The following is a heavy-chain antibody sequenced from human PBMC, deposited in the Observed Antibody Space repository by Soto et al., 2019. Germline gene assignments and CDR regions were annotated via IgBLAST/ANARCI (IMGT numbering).Heavy chain of an antibody. D-gene: IGHD6-6*01. Sequence: EVQLLESGGGLVQPGGSLRLSCAASGFTFSNYAMSWVCQAPGKGLEWVSAISGSGGSTYYADSVKGRFTISRDNSKNTLYLQMNSLRAEDTAVYYCAKDAGSIESSGNFDLWGRGTLVTVSS. CDR1: GFTFSNYA. V-gene: IGHV3-23*01. J-gene: IGHJ2*01. CDR2: ISGSGGST. CDR3: AKDAGSIESSGNFDL.